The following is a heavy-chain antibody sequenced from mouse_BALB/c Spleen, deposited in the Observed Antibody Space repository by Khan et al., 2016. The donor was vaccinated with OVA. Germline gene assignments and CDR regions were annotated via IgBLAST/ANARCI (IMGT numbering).Heavy chain of an antibody. CDR1: GFTFSTYG. Sequence: EVQLQESGRDLVKPGGSLKLSCAASGFTFSTYGMSWVRQTPDKRLEWVATISSGGSYTYYPDSVKGRFTISRDNAKNTLYLQMSSLKSEDTAMYYCARLAYYYNSEGFAYWGQGTLVTVSA. CDR2: ISSGGSYT. D-gene: IGHD1-1*01. V-gene: IGHV5-6*01. CDR3: ARLAYYYNSEGFAY. J-gene: IGHJ3*01.